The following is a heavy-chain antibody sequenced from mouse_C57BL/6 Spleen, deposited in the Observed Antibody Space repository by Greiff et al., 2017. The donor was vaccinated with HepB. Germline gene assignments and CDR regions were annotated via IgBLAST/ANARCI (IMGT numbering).Heavy chain of an antibody. CDR1: SYTFTSYW. V-gene: IGHV1-61*01. CDR3: AIYDYDWFAY. CDR2: IYPSDSET. D-gene: IGHD2-4*01. J-gene: IGHJ3*01. Sequence: VQLQQPGAELVRPGSSVKLSCKASSYTFTSYWMDWVKQRPGQGLEWIGNIYPSDSETHYNQKFKDKATLTVDKSSSTAYMQLSSLTSEDSAVYYCAIYDYDWFAYWGQGTLVTVSA.